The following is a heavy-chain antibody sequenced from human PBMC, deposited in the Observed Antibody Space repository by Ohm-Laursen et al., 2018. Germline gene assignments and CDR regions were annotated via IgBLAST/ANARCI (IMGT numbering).Heavy chain of an antibody. J-gene: IGHJ6*02. D-gene: IGHD5-18*01. V-gene: IGHV3-53*01. CDR2: IYSGGST. CDR3: AKGIQLFYYYYGMDV. Sequence: SLRLSCAATGFTVSSNYMSWVRQAPGKGLEWVSVIYSGGSTYYADSVKGRFTISRDNSKNTLYLQMNSLRAEDTAVYYCAKGIQLFYYYYGMDVWGQGTTVTVSS. CDR1: GFTVSSNY.